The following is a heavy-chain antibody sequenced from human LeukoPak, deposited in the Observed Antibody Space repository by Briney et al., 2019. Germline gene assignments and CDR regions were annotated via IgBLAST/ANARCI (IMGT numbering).Heavy chain of an antibody. CDR2: ISWNSGSI. CDR1: GFTFDDYA. Sequence: PGRSLRLSCAASGFTFDDYAMHWVRQAPGKGLEWVSGISWNSGSIGYADSVKGRFTISRDNAKNSLYLQINSLRAEDMALYYCAKGGGYRYYYYYMDVWGKGTTVTVSS. V-gene: IGHV3-9*03. D-gene: IGHD5-18*01. J-gene: IGHJ6*03. CDR3: AKGGGYRYYYYYMDV.